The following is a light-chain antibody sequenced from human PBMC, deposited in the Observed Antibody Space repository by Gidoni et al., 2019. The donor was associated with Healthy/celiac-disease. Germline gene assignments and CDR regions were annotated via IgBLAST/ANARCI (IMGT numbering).Light chain of an antibody. Sequence: EIVLTQSPATLSVSPGERATLSCRASQRFSSNLAWYQQKPGQAPRLLIYGASTRATGIPARFSGSGSATEFTLTISSLQYEDCAVYYCQQDNNWPWTFGQGTKVEIK. CDR2: GAS. J-gene: IGKJ1*01. CDR3: QQDNNWPWT. V-gene: IGKV3-15*01. CDR1: QRFSSN.